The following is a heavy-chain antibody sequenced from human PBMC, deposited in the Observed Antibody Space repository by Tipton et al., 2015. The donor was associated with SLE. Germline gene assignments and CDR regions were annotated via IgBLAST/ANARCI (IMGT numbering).Heavy chain of an antibody. CDR2: IYYSGSP. Sequence: TLSLTCSVSGGSITSHYWTWIRQPPGKGLEWIGYIYYSGSPKYNPSLKSRVTISVDTSKNQFSLRLTSVIAADTAVYYCARLHGYSYGLNWFDPWGQGTLISVSS. J-gene: IGHJ5*02. CDR3: ARLHGYSYGLNWFDP. CDR1: GGSITSHY. V-gene: IGHV4-59*11. D-gene: IGHD5-18*01.